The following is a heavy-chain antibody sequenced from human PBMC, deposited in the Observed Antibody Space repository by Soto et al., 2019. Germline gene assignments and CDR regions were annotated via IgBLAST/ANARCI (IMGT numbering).Heavy chain of an antibody. Sequence: SETLSLTCTVSGGSISSSSYYWGWIRQPPGKGLEWIGSIYYSGSTYYNPSLKSRVTISVDTSKNQFSLKLSSVTAGDTAVYYCARVLPSSSTLKYYYYYMDVWGKGTTVTVSS. V-gene: IGHV4-39*01. CDR3: ARVLPSSSTLKYYYYYMDV. CDR1: GGSISSSSYY. D-gene: IGHD6-6*01. CDR2: IYYSGST. J-gene: IGHJ6*03.